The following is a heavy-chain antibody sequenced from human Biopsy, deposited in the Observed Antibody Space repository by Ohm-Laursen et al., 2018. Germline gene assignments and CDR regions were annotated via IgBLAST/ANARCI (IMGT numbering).Heavy chain of an antibody. J-gene: IGHJ1*01. V-gene: IGHV4-59*11. CDR1: GGSFTGHY. D-gene: IGHD4-23*01. Sequence: GTLSLTCTVSGGSFTGHYWTWIRQPPGKGLEWIGHISHTGYTSYKSSLKSRVTISLDTSRKHFSLRLTSLAAADTAVYYCARGSNEYGGLYFPHWGQGSLVTVSS. CDR2: ISHTGYT. CDR3: ARGSNEYGGLYFPH.